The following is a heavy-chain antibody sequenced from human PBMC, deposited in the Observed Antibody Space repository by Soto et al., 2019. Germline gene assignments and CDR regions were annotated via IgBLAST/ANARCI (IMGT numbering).Heavy chain of an antibody. J-gene: IGHJ6*02. CDR3: ARAVLVNGGYYYSGMDV. V-gene: IGHV1-18*04. CDR2: ISAYNGNT. D-gene: IGHD3-22*01. Sequence: SLKVVSRTSVYPFTCYGISLVRQTPGQGLEWMGWISAYNGNTNYAQKLHGRVTMTTDTSTSTAYMELRSLRSDDTAVYYCARAVLVNGGYYYSGMDVWGQGTTVTVSS. CDR1: VYPFTCYG.